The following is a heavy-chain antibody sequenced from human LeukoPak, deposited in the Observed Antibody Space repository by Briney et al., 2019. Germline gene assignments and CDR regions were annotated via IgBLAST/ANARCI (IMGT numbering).Heavy chain of an antibody. J-gene: IGHJ4*02. CDR1: GFTFGRLA. D-gene: IGHD3-10*01. CDR3: TTESFHY. V-gene: IGHV3-23*01. Sequence: GGSLRLSCAVSGFTFGRLAMNWVRQAPGKGLEWVSIISNSGTITSYADSVKGRFTISRDNSKNTVYLQMNSLRAEDTALNYCTTESFHYWGQGSLVAVSS. CDR2: ISNSGTIT.